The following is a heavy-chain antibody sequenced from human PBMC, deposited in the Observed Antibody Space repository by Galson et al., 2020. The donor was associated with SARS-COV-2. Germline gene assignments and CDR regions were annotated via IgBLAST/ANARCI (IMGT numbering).Heavy chain of an antibody. D-gene: IGHD3-22*01. CDR2: INHSGST. J-gene: IGHJ6*03. CDR3: ARSHYDSSGYALTGYYYYYYYMDV. V-gene: IGHV4-34*01. Sequence: SETLSLTCAVYGGSFSGYYWSWIRQPPGKGLEWIGEINHSGSTNYNPSLKSRVTISVDTSKNQFSLKLSSVTAADTAVYYCARSHYDSSGYALTGYYYYYYYMDVWGKGTTVTVSS. CDR1: GGSFSGYY.